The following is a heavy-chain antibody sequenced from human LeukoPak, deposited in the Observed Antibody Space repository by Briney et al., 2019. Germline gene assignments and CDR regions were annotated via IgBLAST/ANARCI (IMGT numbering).Heavy chain of an antibody. V-gene: IGHV3-9*01. J-gene: IGHJ4*02. CDR2: ISWNSGSI. Sequence: GGSLRLSCAASGFTFDDYAMHWVRQAPGKGLEWVSGISWNSGSIGYADSVKGRFTISRDNAKNSLYLQMNSLRAEDTALYYCAKDRVPWGVPAYFDHWGQGTLVTVSS. CDR3: AKDRVPWGVPAYFDH. CDR1: GFTFDDYA. D-gene: IGHD3-16*01.